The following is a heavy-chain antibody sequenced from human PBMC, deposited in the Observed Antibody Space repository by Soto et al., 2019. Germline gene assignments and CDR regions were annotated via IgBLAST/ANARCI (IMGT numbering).Heavy chain of an antibody. Sequence: GASVKVSFKASGYTFTSYDINWVRQATGQGLEWMGWMNPNSGNTGYAQKFQGRVTMTRNTSISTAYMELSSLRSEDTAVYYCARENYYYYGMDVWGQGTTVTVSS. J-gene: IGHJ6*02. CDR1: GYTFTSYD. CDR3: ARENYYYYGMDV. V-gene: IGHV1-8*01. CDR2: MNPNSGNT.